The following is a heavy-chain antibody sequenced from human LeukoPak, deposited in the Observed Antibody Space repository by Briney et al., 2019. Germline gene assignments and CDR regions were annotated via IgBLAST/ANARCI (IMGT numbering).Heavy chain of an antibody. J-gene: IGHJ4*02. D-gene: IGHD1-7*01. CDR1: GGTFSSYA. CDR2: IIPISGTA. V-gene: IGHV1-69*13. CDR3: ARGLGNWNYEQGYFDY. Sequence: SVKVSCKASGGTFSSYAISWVRQAPGQGLEWMGGIIPISGTANYAQKFQGRVTITADGSTSTAYMELSSLRSEDTAVYYCARGLGNWNYEQGYFDYWGQGTLVTASS.